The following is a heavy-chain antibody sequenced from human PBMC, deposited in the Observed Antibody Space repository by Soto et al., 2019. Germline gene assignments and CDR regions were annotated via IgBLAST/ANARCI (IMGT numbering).Heavy chain of an antibody. CDR3: AKDFEQLATQYFDY. J-gene: IGHJ4*02. V-gene: IGHV3-30*18. CDR1: GFTFSSYG. D-gene: IGHD6-13*01. CDR2: ISYDGSNK. Sequence: QVQLVESGGGVVQPGRSLRLSCAASGFTFSSYGMHWVRQAPGKGLEWVAVISYDGSNKYYADSVKGRFTISRDNSKNTLCLQMNSLRAEDTAVYYCAKDFEQLATQYFDYWGQGTLVTVSS.